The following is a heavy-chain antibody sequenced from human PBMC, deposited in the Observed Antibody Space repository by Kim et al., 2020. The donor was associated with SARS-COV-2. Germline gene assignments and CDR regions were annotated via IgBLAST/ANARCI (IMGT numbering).Heavy chain of an antibody. CDR2: IHDAGST. V-gene: IGHV3-53*01. CDR1: GSSVRSSY. J-gene: IGHJ4*02. D-gene: IGHD1-26*01. CDR3: SSSTVGAYFDY. Sequence: GGSLRLSCAVSGSSVRSSYMTWVRQAPGKGLKWVSAIHDAGSTYYADSVKGRFTISRDIPKDTLYLQMNSLRAEDTAVYYCSSSTVGAYFDYWGQGSLVTVSS.